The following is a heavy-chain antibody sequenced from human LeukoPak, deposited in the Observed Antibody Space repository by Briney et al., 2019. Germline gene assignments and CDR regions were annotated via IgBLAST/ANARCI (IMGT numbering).Heavy chain of an antibody. D-gene: IGHD6-19*01. V-gene: IGHV3-7*05. CDR3: ARPYSSGWYGVFNY. CDR2: MKQDRNEE. J-gene: IGHJ4*02. Sequence: PGGSLRLSCAVSGFTFSTYWMSWVRHAPGKGLEWVAHMKQDRNEECYVDSVKGRFTISRDNAKNSLYLQMNSLRAEDTAVYYCARPYSSGWYGVFNYWGQGTLVTVSS. CDR1: GFTFSTYW.